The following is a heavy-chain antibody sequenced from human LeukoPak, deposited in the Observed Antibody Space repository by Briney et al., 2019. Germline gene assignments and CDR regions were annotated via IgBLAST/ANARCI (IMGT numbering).Heavy chain of an antibody. V-gene: IGHV3-7*05. CDR1: GFTFSSYW. Sequence: PGGSDRLSCAASGFTFSSYWMSWVRQAPGKGLEWVANIKQDRGEKYYVDSVKGRFTISRDNAKSSLFLQMSSLRADDTAVYYCARGFGVNCLAFDIWGQGTMVTVSS. CDR3: ARGFGVNCLAFDI. CDR2: IKQDRGEK. J-gene: IGHJ3*02. D-gene: IGHD4-23*01.